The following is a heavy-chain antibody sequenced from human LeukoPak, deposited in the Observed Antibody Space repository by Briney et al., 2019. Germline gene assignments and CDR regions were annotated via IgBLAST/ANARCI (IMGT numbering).Heavy chain of an antibody. CDR3: ATAPQYYYDSSGYYRDAFDI. CDR1: NYTFTSYG. Sequence: ASVKVSCKASNYTFTSYGISWVRQAPGQGLECMGRISAYNGHTNYAQKFQGRVTMTEDTSTDTAYMELSSLRSEDTAVYYCATAPQYYYDSSGYYRDAFDIWGQGTMVTVSS. V-gene: IGHV1-18*01. D-gene: IGHD3-22*01. J-gene: IGHJ3*02. CDR2: ISAYNGHT.